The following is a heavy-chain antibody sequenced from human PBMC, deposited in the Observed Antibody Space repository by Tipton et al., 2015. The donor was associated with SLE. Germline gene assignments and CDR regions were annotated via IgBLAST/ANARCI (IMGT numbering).Heavy chain of an antibody. CDR1: GGSISTYY. CDR2: IHYSGST. J-gene: IGHJ6*02. CDR3: ARYLCSSATCYGLDV. Sequence: TLSLTCTVSGGSISTYYSWIRQSPGKGLEWIGYIHYSGSTNYNPSLKSRVTISVDTSKNQFSLKLSSVTAADTAVYYCARYLCSSATCYGLDVWGRGTTVTVS. D-gene: IGHD2-2*01. V-gene: IGHV4-59*07.